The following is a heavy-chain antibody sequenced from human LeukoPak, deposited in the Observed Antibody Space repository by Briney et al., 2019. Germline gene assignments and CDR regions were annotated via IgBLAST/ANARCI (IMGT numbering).Heavy chain of an antibody. CDR2: IYYSGST. CDR1: GGSISSYY. V-gene: IGHV4-59*08. D-gene: IGHD6-6*01. Sequence: SETLSLTCTVSGGSISSYYWSWIRQPPGKGLEWIGYIYYSGSTNYNPSLKSRVTISVDTSKNQFSLKLSSVTAADTAVYYCARHRPHEYHIVYYYGMDVWGQGTTVTVSS. J-gene: IGHJ6*02. CDR3: ARHRPHEYHIVYYYGMDV.